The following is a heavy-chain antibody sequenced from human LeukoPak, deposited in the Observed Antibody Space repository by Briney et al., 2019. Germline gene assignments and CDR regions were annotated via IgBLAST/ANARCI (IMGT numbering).Heavy chain of an antibody. D-gene: IGHD3-22*01. CDR3: ARLSANSSAYFFDY. V-gene: IGHV3-21*01. J-gene: IGHJ4*02. Sequence: GGSLRLSCAASGFTFTPYSMNWVRQAPGRGLEWVSSISSSSTYIYYADSVKGRFTISRDNAKNSVFLQMNTLRAEDTAVYYCARLSANSSAYFFDYWGQGTLVTVSS. CDR1: GFTFTPYS. CDR2: ISSSSTYI.